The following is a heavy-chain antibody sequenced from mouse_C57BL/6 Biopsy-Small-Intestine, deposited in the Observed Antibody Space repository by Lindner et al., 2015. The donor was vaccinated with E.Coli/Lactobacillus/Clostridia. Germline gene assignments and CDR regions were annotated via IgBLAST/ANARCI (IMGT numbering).Heavy chain of an antibody. CDR2: IYPETGGR. CDR1: GYTFTGYY. D-gene: IGHD2-14*01. J-gene: IGHJ1*01. V-gene: IGHV14-4*02. CDR3: ARAAHGNTWYARSLGMDV. Sequence: SVKVSCKASGYTFTGYYMHWVRQAPGEGLEWMGWIYPETGGRNYAPKFQGRVTMTRDTSINTAYMELTSLRSDDTAVYYCARAAHGNTWYARSLGMDVWGQGTTVTVSS.